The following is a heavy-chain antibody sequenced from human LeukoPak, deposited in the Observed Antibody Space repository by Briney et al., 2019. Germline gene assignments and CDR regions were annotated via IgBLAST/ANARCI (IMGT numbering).Heavy chain of an antibody. J-gene: IGHJ4*02. V-gene: IGHV3-7*01. CDR1: GFSFSNDW. CDR3: ARDHAYRTDY. Sequence: PGGSLRLSCAASGFSFSNDWMCWVRQAPGKGLEWGANINQDESKKYYVDSVKGRFTISRDNAKNSLYLQMSSLRAEDTAVYYCARDHAYRTDYWGQGTLVTVSS. CDR2: INQDESKK. D-gene: IGHD2-2*01.